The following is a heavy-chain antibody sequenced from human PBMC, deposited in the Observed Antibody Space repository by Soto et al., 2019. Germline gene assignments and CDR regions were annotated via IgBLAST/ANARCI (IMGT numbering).Heavy chain of an antibody. CDR2: INHSGST. CDR3: ARELRYFGLFDY. J-gene: IGHJ4*02. V-gene: IGHV4-34*01. CDR1: GGSFSGYY. Sequence: QVQLQQWGAGLLKPSETLSLTCAVYGGSFSGYYWSWIRQPPGKGLEWIGEINHSGSTNYNPSLKSRVTISVDTSKNQFSLKLSSVTAADTAVYYCARELRYFGLFDYWGQGTLVTVSS. D-gene: IGHD3-9*01.